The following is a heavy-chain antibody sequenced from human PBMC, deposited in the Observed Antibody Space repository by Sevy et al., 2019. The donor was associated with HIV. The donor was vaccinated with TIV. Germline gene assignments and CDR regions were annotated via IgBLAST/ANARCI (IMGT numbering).Heavy chain of an antibody. CDR3: ARGGRDDYVWGSYRRSGERQPSYYYYYYMDV. J-gene: IGHJ6*03. V-gene: IGHV3-30-3*01. Sequence: GGSLRLSCAASGFTFSSYAMHWVRQAPGKGLEWVAVISYDGSNKYYADSVKGRFTISRDNSKNTLYVQMNSLRAEDTAVYYCARGGRDDYVWGSYRRSGERQPSYYYYYYMDVWGKGTTVTVSS. CDR1: GFTFSSYA. D-gene: IGHD3-16*02. CDR2: ISYDGSNK.